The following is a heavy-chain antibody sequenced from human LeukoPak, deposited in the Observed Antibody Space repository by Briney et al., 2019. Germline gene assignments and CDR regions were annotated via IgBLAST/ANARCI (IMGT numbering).Heavy chain of an antibody. Sequence: PSETLSLTCSVSGGSISSYYWSWIRQPPGKGLEWIGYIYYSGSTNYNPSLKSRVTISVDTSKNQFSLKLSSVTASDTAVYYCAREGGFYRPLDYSGQGTLVTVSS. CDR2: IYYSGST. CDR1: GGSISSYY. D-gene: IGHD3-3*01. CDR3: AREGGFYRPLDY. V-gene: IGHV4-59*12. J-gene: IGHJ4*02.